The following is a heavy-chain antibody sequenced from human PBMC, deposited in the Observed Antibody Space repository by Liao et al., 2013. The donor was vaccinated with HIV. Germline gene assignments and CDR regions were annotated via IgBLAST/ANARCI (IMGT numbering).Heavy chain of an antibody. Sequence: QVQLQESGPGLVKPSETLSLTCTVSGGSISGYYWSWIRQSAGKGLEWIGHIYSSGSTDYNPSLKSRLTMLVDTADNQLSLKLRSVTAADTAVYFCAREGYDSSGYQYFYYMDVWGKGTTVTVS. CDR1: GGSISGYY. V-gene: IGHV4-4*07. D-gene: IGHD3-22*01. J-gene: IGHJ6*03. CDR2: IYSSGST. CDR3: AREGYDSSGYQYFYYMDV.